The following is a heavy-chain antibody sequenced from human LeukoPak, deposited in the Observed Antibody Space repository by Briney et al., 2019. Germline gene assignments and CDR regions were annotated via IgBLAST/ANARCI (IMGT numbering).Heavy chain of an antibody. V-gene: IGHV1-8*01. Sequence: ASAKVSCKASGYTFTSYHIDWVRQAPGQGPEWMGWMNAKSGHTGYAQNLEGRVTMTRDTSTNTAYMELRGPRSEDTAVYYCATDRPLYSRYWFDPWGQGTLVTVSS. D-gene: IGHD1-26*01. J-gene: IGHJ5*02. CDR3: ATDRPLYSRYWFDP. CDR2: MNAKSGHT. CDR1: GYTFTSYH.